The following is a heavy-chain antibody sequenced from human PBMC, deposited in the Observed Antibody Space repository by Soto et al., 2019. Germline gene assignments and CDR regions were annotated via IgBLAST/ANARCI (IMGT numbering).Heavy chain of an antibody. CDR1: GGSISSGDYY. D-gene: IGHD6-13*01. J-gene: IGHJ6*02. CDR3: ARWGLSSSSWFYYYGLDV. V-gene: IGHV4-39*01. Sequence: SETLSLTCTVSGGSISSGDYYWGWIRQPPGKGLEWIGSISYSGSTYYSPSLKSRVTISVDTSKNQFSLKVSSVTAADTAVYYCARWGLSSSSWFYYYGLDVWGQGTTVTVSS. CDR2: ISYSGST.